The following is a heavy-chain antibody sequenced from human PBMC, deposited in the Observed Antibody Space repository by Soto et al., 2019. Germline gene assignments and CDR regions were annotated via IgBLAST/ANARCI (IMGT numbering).Heavy chain of an antibody. CDR1: GGTFGRYT. CDR3: ARGGKLGGDLDV. Sequence: QVQLVQSGAEVKKPGSSVKVSCKASGGTFGRYTLSWVRQAPGQGLEWMGWIIPILETANYARRFQGRLTITADPSTGTAYMDLSGLKSDDTGVYYCARGGKLGGDLDVWGKGTPVTVSS. CDR2: IIPILETA. J-gene: IGHJ6*04. V-gene: IGHV1-69*08. D-gene: IGHD3-10*01.